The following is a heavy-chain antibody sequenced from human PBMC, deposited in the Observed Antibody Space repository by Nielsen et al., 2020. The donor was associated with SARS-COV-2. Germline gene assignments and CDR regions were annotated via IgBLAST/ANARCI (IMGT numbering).Heavy chain of an antibody. J-gene: IGHJ5*02. CDR2: IYYSGST. D-gene: IGHD3-22*01. Sequence: SETLSLTCTVSGGSISSYYWSWIRQPPGKGLEWIGYIYYSGSTNYNPSLKSRVTISVDTSKNQFSLKLSSVTAADTAVYYCARQIVVVITTAWFDPWGQGTLVTVSS. CDR3: ARQIVVVITTAWFDP. V-gene: IGHV4-59*08. CDR1: GGSISSYY.